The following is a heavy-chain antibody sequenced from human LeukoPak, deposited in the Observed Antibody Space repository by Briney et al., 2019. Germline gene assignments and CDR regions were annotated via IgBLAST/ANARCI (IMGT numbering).Heavy chain of an antibody. CDR3: ARDLGIVTGFDY. CDR1: GFTFSSYE. V-gene: IGHV3-48*03. D-gene: IGHD2-2*03. J-gene: IGHJ4*02. CDR2: ISSSGNII. Sequence: GGSLRLSCAASGFTFSSYEMNWVRQDPGKGLEWVSYISSSGNIIKYADSVKGRFTISRDNTKNSLFLQMNSLRGEDTAVYYCARDLGIVTGFDYWGQGTLVTVSS.